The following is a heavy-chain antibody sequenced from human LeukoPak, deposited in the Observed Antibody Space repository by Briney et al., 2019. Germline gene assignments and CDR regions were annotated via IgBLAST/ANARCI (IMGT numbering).Heavy chain of an antibody. CDR3: AKRGLRYYYDSSGYYPDAFDI. CDR1: GFTFSSYG. J-gene: IGHJ3*02. Sequence: GGSLRLSCAASGFTFSSYGMHWVRQAPGKGLEWVAFIRYDGSNKYYADSVKGRFTISRDNSKNTLYLQMNSLRAEDTAVYYCAKRGLRYYYDSSGYYPDAFDIWGQGTMVTVSS. D-gene: IGHD3-22*01. V-gene: IGHV3-30*02. CDR2: IRYDGSNK.